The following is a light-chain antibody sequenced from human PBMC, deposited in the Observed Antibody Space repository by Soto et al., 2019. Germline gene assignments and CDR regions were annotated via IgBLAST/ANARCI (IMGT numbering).Light chain of an antibody. Sequence: QSALTQPHSVSGAPGQRVTISCTGSSSNIGAGYDVHWYQQRPGTAPKLLIFGNINRPSGVPDRFSGSKSGTSASLAITGLQAEDEGDYYCQSYDSTLSARYVFGTGTKVTVL. CDR2: GNI. J-gene: IGLJ1*01. V-gene: IGLV1-40*01. CDR3: QSYDSTLSARYV. CDR1: SSNIGAGYD.